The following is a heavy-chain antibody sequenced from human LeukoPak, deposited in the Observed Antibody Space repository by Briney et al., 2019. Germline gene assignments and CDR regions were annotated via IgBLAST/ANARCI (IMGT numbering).Heavy chain of an antibody. J-gene: IGHJ3*02. D-gene: IGHD6-19*01. CDR2: ISYDGSNK. CDR3: AKPEAVAGDAFGI. Sequence: GRSLRLSCAASGFTFSSYGMHWVRQAPGKGLEWVAVISYDGSNKYYADSVKGRFTISRDNSKNTLYLQMNSLRAEDTAVYYCAKPEAVAGDAFGIWGQGTMVTVSS. V-gene: IGHV3-30*18. CDR1: GFTFSSYG.